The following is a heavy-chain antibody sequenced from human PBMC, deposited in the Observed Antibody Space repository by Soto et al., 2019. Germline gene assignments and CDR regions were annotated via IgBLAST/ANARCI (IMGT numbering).Heavy chain of an antibody. CDR2: IYYSGST. Sequence: QLQLQESGPGLVRPSETLSLTCTVSGGSISSSSYYWGWIRQPPGKGLEWIGSIYYSGSTYYNPTLKSRVTISVDTSKNQSSLKLSSVTAAVTAVYYCASPKIAFYNWFDPWGQGTLVTVSS. CDR1: GGSISSSSYY. CDR3: ASPKIAFYNWFDP. J-gene: IGHJ5*02. V-gene: IGHV4-39*01. D-gene: IGHD3-3*02.